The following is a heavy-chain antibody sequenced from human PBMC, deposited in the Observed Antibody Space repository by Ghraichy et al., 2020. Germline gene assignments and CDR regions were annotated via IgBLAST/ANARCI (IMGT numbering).Heavy chain of an antibody. CDR1: GFSFSSYA. CDR3: AKSASSGWYTRDFVS. CDR2: ISGSGSST. D-gene: IGHD6-19*01. V-gene: IGHV3-23*01. Sequence: GGSLRLSCAASGFSFSSYAMTWVRQAPGKGPEWVSGISGSGSSTQYAESVKGRFTISRDNSQSTLYLQMNSLRADDTAVYFCAKSASSGWYTRDFVSWGQGTLVTVSS. J-gene: IGHJ4*02.